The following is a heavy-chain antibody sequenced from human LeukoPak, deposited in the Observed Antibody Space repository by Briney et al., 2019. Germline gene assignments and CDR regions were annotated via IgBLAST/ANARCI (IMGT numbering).Heavy chain of an antibody. V-gene: IGHV4-59*01. J-gene: IGHJ6*02. CDR2: IYYSGST. D-gene: IGHD4-17*01. CDR3: AREGTVSYYGMDV. CDR1: GGPISSYY. Sequence: SETLSLTCTVSGGPISSYYWSWIRQPPGKGLEWIGYIYYSGSTNYNPSLKSRVTISADTSKNQFSLKLSSVTAADTAVYYCAREGTVSYYGMDVWGQGTTVTASS.